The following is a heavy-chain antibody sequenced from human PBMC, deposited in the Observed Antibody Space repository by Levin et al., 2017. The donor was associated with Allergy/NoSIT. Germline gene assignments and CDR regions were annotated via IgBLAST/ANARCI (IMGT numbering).Heavy chain of an antibody. D-gene: IGHD3-16*01. V-gene: IGHV3-23*01. Sequence: GGSLRLSCAASGFTFSSYAMTWVRQAPGKGLEWVSDISQSGTGTYHADSVKGRFTISRDNSKNTLYLQMNSLRVEDTAVYYCARDLGNWKRNYFDYWGKGTLVTVAA. CDR1: GFTFSSYA. CDR3: ARDLGNWKRNYFDY. CDR2: ISQSGTGT. J-gene: IGHJ4*02.